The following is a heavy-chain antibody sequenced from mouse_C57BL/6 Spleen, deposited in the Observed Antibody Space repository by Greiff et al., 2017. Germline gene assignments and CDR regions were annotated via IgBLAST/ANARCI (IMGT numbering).Heavy chain of an antibody. J-gene: IGHJ1*03. CDR1: GFTFSDYG. Sequence: EVKLMESGGGLVKPGGSLKLSCAASGFTFSDYGMHWVRQAPEKGLEWVAYISSGSSTIYYADTVKGRFTISRDNAKNTLFLQMTSLRSEDTAMYYCARQGTGWYFDVWGTGTTVTVSS. CDR2: ISSGSSTI. D-gene: IGHD3-3*01. CDR3: ARQGTGWYFDV. V-gene: IGHV5-17*01.